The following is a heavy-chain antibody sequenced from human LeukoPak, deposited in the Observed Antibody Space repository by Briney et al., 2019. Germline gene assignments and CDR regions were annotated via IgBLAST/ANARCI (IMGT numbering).Heavy chain of an antibody. D-gene: IGHD2-15*01. CDR2: IEQDGSEK. CDR3: AREGEDLSSGDEYDAFDI. CDR1: GFTFNSYW. V-gene: IGHV3-7*01. J-gene: IGHJ3*02. Sequence: PGGSLRLSCAASGFTFNSYWMSWVRQAPGKGLEWVANIEQDGSEKYYVDSVKGRFTISRDNAKNSVYLQMNSPRVEDTAVYYCAREGEDLSSGDEYDAFDIWGQGTMVTVSS.